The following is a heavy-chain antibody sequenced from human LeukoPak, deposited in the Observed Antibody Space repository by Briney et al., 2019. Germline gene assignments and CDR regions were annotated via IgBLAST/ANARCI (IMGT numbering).Heavy chain of an antibody. V-gene: IGHV1-18*01. CDR2: ITAYNGNT. J-gene: IGHJ5*02. D-gene: IGHD3-3*01. Sequence: GASVKVSCKASGYTFTNYGVTWVRQAPGQGLEWMGWITAYNGNTNYAQKFQGRVTMTTDTSTNTAYMELTSLRSDDTAVYYCARLLRFLEWPGDPWGQGTLVTVSS. CDR3: ARLLRFLEWPGDP. CDR1: GYTFTNYG.